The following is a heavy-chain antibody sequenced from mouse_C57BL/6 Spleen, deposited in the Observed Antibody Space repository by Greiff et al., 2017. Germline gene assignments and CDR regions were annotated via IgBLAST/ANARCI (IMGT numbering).Heavy chain of an antibody. Sequence: VQLQQSDAELVKPGASVTISCKVSGYTFTDHTLHWMKQRPEQGLEWIGYIYPRDGSTKYNEKFKGKATLTADKSSSTAYMQLNSLTSEDSAVYFCARRYYGSSYYFDYWGQGTTLTVSS. D-gene: IGHD1-1*01. J-gene: IGHJ2*01. CDR1: GYTFTDHT. CDR2: IYPRDGST. CDR3: ARRYYGSSYYFDY. V-gene: IGHV1-78*01.